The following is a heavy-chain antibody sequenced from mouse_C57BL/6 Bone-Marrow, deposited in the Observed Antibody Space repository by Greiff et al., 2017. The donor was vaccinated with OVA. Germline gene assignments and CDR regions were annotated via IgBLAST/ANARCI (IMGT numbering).Heavy chain of an antibody. CDR2: IYPGNSDT. J-gene: IGHJ1*03. V-gene: IGHV1-5*01. CDR1: GYTFTSYW. Sequence: VQLQQSGTVLARPGASVKMSCKTSGYTFTSYWMHWVKQRPGQGLEWIGAIYPGNSDTSYNQKFKGKAKLTAVTSASTAYMELSSLTNEDSAVYYCTRRATVVAAYWYFDVWGTGTTVTVSS. CDR3: TRRATVVAAYWYFDV. D-gene: IGHD1-1*01.